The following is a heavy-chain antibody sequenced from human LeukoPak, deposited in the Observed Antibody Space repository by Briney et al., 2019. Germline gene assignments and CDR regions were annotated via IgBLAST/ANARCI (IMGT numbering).Heavy chain of an antibody. CDR2: IYDSGST. Sequence: PSETLSLTCTVSGGSISSYYWSWIRRPPGKGLEWIGYIYDSGSTNYNPSLKSRVTISVDTSKNQFSLKLSSVTAADTAVYYCATDRYYYDSSGWNWFDPWGQGTLVTVSS. V-gene: IGHV4-59*01. CDR1: GGSISSYY. CDR3: ATDRYYYDSSGWNWFDP. J-gene: IGHJ5*02. D-gene: IGHD3-22*01.